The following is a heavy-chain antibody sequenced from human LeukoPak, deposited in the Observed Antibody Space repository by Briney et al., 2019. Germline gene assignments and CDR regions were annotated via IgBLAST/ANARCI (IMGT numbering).Heavy chain of an antibody. CDR1: GFTFSSYG. CDR2: IWYDGSNK. J-gene: IGHJ4*02. CDR3: ARVYYYGSGSTGYFDY. D-gene: IGHD3-10*01. V-gene: IGHV3-33*01. Sequence: GRSLRLSCAASGFTFSSYGMHWVRQAPGKGLEWVAVIWYDGSNKYYADSVKGRFTISRDNSKNTLYLQMNSLRAEDTAVYYCARVYYYGSGSTGYFDYWGRGTLVTVSS.